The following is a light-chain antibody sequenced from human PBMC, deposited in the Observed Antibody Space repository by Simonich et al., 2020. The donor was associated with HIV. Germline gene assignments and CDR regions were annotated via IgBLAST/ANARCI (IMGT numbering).Light chain of an antibody. Sequence: QSALTQPASVSGSPGQSITLSCTGTSSDVGGYNFVSWYQQHPGKAPKLMIYAVSTRPSGVSNRFSGSKSGNTASLTISGLQAEDEADYYCCSYAGSYTLFGGGTKLTVL. CDR1: SSDVGGYNF. CDR3: CSYAGSYTL. J-gene: IGLJ3*02. CDR2: AVS. V-gene: IGLV2-14*01.